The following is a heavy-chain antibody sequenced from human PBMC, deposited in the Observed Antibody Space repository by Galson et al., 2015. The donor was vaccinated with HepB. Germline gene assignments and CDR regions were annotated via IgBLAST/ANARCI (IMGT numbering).Heavy chain of an antibody. V-gene: IGHV1-18*01. D-gene: IGHD1-26*01. J-gene: IGHJ3*02. CDR2: ISAYNGNT. Sequence: SVKVSCKASGGTFSSYAISWVRQAPGQGLEWMGWISAYNGNTNYAQKLQGRVTMTTDTSTSTAYMELRSLRSDDTAVYYCARLYTGWSDAFDIWGQGTMVTVSS. CDR1: GGTFSSYA. CDR3: ARLYTGWSDAFDI.